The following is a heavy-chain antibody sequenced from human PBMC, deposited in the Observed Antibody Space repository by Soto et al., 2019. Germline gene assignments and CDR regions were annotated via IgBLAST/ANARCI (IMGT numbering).Heavy chain of an antibody. J-gene: IGHJ6*03. D-gene: IGHD3-3*01. V-gene: IGHV4-59*01. CDR1: GGSISSYY. Sequence: PSETLSLTCTVSGGSISSYYWSWIRQPPGKGLEWIGYIYYSGSTNYNPTLKSRVTISVDTSKNQFSLKLSSVTAADTAVYYCARGQNDFWSGYYDRAYYYYYYMDVWGKGTTVTVSS. CDR2: IYYSGST. CDR3: ARGQNDFWSGYYDRAYYYYYYMDV.